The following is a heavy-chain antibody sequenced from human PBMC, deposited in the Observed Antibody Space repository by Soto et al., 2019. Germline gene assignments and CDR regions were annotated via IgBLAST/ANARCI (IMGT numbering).Heavy chain of an antibody. D-gene: IGHD6-19*01. CDR3: ARDSGAKRSSS. CDR2: ISYDGSNK. Sequence: PGGSLRLSCAASGFTFSSYAMHWVRQAPGKGLEWVAVISYDGSNKYYADSVKGRWTISRVNSKNTLYLQMNSLRAADTAVYYCARDSGAKRSSSWGPGAQVTLSS. J-gene: IGHJ4*02. CDR1: GFTFSSYA. V-gene: IGHV3-30-3*01.